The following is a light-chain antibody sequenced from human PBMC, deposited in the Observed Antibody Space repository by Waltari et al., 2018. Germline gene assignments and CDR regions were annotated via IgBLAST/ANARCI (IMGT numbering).Light chain of an antibody. Sequence: EIVLTQSPATLSLSPGERATLSCRASQSVSSYLACYQQKPGQAPRLLIYDASNRATGIPARFSVSGSGTYFTLTISSLEPEDFAVYSCQQRSNWPLTFGGGTKVEIK. V-gene: IGKV3-11*01. CDR2: DAS. CDR3: QQRSNWPLT. J-gene: IGKJ4*01. CDR1: QSVSSY.